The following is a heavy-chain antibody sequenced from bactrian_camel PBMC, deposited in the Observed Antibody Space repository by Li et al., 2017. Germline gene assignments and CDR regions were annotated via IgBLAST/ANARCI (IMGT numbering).Heavy chain of an antibody. CDR3: AARTIGIVGTMTSLLRSNVYNH. CDR1: GFTFSRYH. V-gene: IGHV3S40*01. J-gene: IGHJ4*01. CDR2: INRGNGRT. Sequence: VQLVESGGGLVQPGGSLRLDCAASGFTFSRYHMSWVRQAPGKGLEWVSSINRGNGRTDYADSVKGRFTISQDNAKNTVYLQMNSLKPEDTAMYYYAARTIGIVGTMTSLLRSNVYNHWGQGTQVTVS. D-gene: IGHD4*01.